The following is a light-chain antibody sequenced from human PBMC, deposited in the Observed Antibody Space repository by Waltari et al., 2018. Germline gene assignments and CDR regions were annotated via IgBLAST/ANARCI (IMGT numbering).Light chain of an antibody. J-gene: IGLJ1*01. CDR1: SSDIGGNF. CDR3: ASWHDSLSGPV. Sequence: QSLLTQPPSASGTPGQRVTISCSGSSSDIGGNFVYWYQQLPGTAPRLLIYKNNQRPSGGPAQFSASKSGTSASLAISGLRSEDEADYYCASWHDSLSGPVFGTGTRVTVL. CDR2: KNN. V-gene: IGLV1-47*01.